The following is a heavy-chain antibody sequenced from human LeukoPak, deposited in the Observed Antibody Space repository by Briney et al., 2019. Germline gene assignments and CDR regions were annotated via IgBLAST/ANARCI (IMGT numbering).Heavy chain of an antibody. CDR1: GFTFTSFG. V-gene: IGHV1-18*01. J-gene: IGHJ1*01. CDR2: ISAYNGNT. D-gene: IGHD4-11*01. CDR3: GRWRESSNWPPGYLQY. Sequence: ASVKVSCKASGFTFTSFGFSWVRQAPGQGLEWMGWISAYNGNTNYAQNLQGRVTMTTDAYTSTVYMELRSLRSDDTAMYYCGRWRESSNWPPGYLQYWGQGTLVTVSS.